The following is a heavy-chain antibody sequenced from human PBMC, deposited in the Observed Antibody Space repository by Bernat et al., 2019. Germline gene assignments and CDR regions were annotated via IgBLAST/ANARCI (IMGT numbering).Heavy chain of an antibody. J-gene: IGHJ4*02. V-gene: IGHV3-7*03. CDR1: GFAFNTNW. Sequence: EVQLVESGGGLVQPGGSLRLSCAASGFAFNTNWMTWVRQAPGKGLEWVANINQDGSEKNYVSSVKRRFTIFRDNTKGSLFLQMNGLRAEDTAYYYCARGGGAGYSFDYWGQGALVTVSS. CDR3: ARGGGAGYSFDY. D-gene: IGHD3-16*01. CDR2: INQDGSEK.